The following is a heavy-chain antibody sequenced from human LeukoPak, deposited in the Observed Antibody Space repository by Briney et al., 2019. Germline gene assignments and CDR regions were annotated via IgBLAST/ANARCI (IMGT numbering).Heavy chain of an antibody. CDR1: GDNVSSATAA. V-gene: IGHV6-1*01. J-gene: IGHJ4*02. D-gene: IGHD3/OR15-3a*01. CDR3: ARDHLGLYYDY. Sequence: SQTLSHTCAISGDNVSSATAAWNWTRQSPSRGLEWLGRTYYRSGWCHDYALFVKSRISINADTSTNQFSLQLTSATPEDTAVYYCARDHLGLYYDYWGEGALVTVSS. CDR2: TYYRSGWCH.